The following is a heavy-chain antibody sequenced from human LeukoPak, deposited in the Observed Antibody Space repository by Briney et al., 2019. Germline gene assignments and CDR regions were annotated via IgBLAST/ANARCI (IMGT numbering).Heavy chain of an antibody. CDR3: ARDPKLTGVFDY. D-gene: IGHD7-27*01. V-gene: IGHV4-38-2*02. CDR1: GYSISSGYY. Sequence: KPSETLSLTCGVSGYSISSGYYWGWIRQPPGKGLEWIGSIYHSGTTYYNPSLKSRVTISVDTSKNQFSLKLRSVTAADTAVYYCARDPKLTGVFDYWGQGTLVTVSS. J-gene: IGHJ4*02. CDR2: IYHSGTT.